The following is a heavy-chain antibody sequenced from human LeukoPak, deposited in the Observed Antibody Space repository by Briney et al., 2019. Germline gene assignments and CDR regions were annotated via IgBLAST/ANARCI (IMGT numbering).Heavy chain of an antibody. D-gene: IGHD2-15*01. CDR1: GFTFSSYA. CDR2: ISGSGGST. Sequence: PGGSLRLSCAASGFTFSSYAMSWVRQAPGKGLEWVSVISGSGGSTYYADSVKGRFTVSRDSSKNTLYLQMNSLRAKDTAVYYCAKGTKGYCSGGTCYVDYWGQGTLVTVSS. J-gene: IGHJ4*02. CDR3: AKGTKGYCSGGTCYVDY. V-gene: IGHV3-23*01.